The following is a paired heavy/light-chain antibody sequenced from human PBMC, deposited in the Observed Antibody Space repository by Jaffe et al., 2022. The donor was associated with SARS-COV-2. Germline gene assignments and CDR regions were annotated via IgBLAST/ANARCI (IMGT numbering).Light chain of an antibody. V-gene: IGKV1-33*01. Sequence: DIQMTQSPSSLSASVGDRVTITCQASQDISNYLNWYQQKPGKAPKLLIYDASNLETGVPSRFSGSGSGTDFTFTISSLQPEDIATYYCQQYDNPLVFTFGPGTKVDIK. J-gene: IGKJ3*01. CDR3: QQYDNPLVFT. CDR2: DAS. CDR1: QDISNY.
Heavy chain of an antibody. Sequence: EVQLVQSGAEVKKPGESLKISCKGSGYSFTSYWIGWVRQMPGKGLEWMGIIYPGDSDTRYSPSFQGQVTISADKSISTAYLQWSSLKASDTAMYYCARPQNPYYYDSSGHPIAFDIWGQGTMVTVSS. V-gene: IGHV5-51*01. J-gene: IGHJ3*02. CDR2: IYPGDSDT. CDR1: GYSFTSYW. D-gene: IGHD3-22*01. CDR3: ARPQNPYYYDSSGHPIAFDI.